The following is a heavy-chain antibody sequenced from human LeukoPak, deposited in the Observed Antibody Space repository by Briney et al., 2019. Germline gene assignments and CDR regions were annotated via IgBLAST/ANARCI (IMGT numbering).Heavy chain of an antibody. CDR2: IYHSGST. J-gene: IGHJ4*02. Sequence: SETLSLTCAVSGGSISSSNWWSWVRQPPGKGLEWIGEIYHSGSTNYNPSLKSRVTISVDKSKNQFSLKLSSVTAAYTAVYYCARGVYCSGGSCYALLDYWGQGTLVTVSS. CDR1: GGSISSSNW. D-gene: IGHD2-15*01. CDR3: ARGVYCSGGSCYALLDY. V-gene: IGHV4-4*02.